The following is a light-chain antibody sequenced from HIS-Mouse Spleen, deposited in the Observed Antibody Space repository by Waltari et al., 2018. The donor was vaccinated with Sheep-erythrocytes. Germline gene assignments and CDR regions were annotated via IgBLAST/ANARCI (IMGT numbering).Light chain of an antibody. J-gene: IGKJ4*01. CDR3: EQYYRTPLT. V-gene: IGKV4-1*01. CDR2: WPS. Sequence: DIVMTQSPDSLAVSLGERATINCKSSQSVLYSSNNKNYLDWYQQTPGQPPKLLIYWPSTRESVVPDRFSGGGCVTDFSLTTSSLQAEDVAVYYCEQYYRTPLTFGVGTKLEIK. CDR1: QSVLYSSNNKNY.